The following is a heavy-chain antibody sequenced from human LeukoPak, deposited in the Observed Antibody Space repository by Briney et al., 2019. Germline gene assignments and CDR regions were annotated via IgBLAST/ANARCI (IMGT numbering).Heavy chain of an antibody. V-gene: IGHV4-39*01. Sequence: PSETLSLTCTVSGGSISSSSYYWGWIRQPPGKGLEWIGSIYYSGSTYYNPSLKSRVTISVDTSKNQFSLKLSSVTAADTAVYYCARSSSGYHPVPIDYWGQGTLVTVSS. CDR3: ARSSSGYHPVPIDY. D-gene: IGHD3-22*01. CDR1: GGSISSSSYY. CDR2: IYYSGST. J-gene: IGHJ4*02.